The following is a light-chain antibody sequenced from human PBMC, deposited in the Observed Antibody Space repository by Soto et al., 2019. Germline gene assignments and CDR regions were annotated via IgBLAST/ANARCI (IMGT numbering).Light chain of an antibody. V-gene: IGKV1-39*01. J-gene: IGKJ3*01. Sequence: DIQMPQSPPSLSASVGARATIACRASQSITSFLNWYQQKPGKAPKLLIFAASTLQRGVPSRFSGSGFGTDFTLTISSLQPEDFATYDCQHCYDLFSFGPGTKVDF. CDR2: AAS. CDR3: QHCYDLFS. CDR1: QSITSF.